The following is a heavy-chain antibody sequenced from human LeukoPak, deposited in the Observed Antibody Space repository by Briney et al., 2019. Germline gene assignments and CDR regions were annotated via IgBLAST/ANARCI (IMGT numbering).Heavy chain of an antibody. Sequence: SETLSLTCTVSGGSISSYHWSWIRQPPGKGLEWIGYVYYSGSTNYNPSLKSRVTISVDTSKNQFSLKLSSVTAADTAVYYCARARYSSRNYYYYMDVWGKGTTVTISS. CDR3: ARARYSSRNYYYYMDV. V-gene: IGHV4-59*01. CDR2: VYYSGST. CDR1: GGSISSYH. D-gene: IGHD6-13*01. J-gene: IGHJ6*03.